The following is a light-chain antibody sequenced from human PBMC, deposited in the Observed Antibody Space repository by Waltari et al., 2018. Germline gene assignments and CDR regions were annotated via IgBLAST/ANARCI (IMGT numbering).Light chain of an antibody. CDR3: SSYAGSNKLI. J-gene: IGLJ2*01. Sequence: QSALTQPPSASGSPGQTVIISCTGTSSDIGAYKYVSWYQQIPGRAPALIIYEVDRRPPGVPDRFSGSKSGNTASLTVSGLQTEDEGDYYCSSYAGSNKLIFGGVTKLTV. CDR2: EVD. V-gene: IGLV2-8*01. CDR1: SSDIGAYKY.